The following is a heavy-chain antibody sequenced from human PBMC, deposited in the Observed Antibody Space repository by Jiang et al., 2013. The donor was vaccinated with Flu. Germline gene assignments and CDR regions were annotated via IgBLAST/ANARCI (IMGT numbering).Heavy chain of an antibody. CDR3: ARDRGYYYGSGSYSVYGMDV. D-gene: IGHD3-10*01. J-gene: IGHJ6*02. Sequence: LDWVSYISSSGSTIYYADSVKGRFTISRDNSKNTLYLQMNSLRAEDTAVYYCARDRGYYYGSGSYSVYGMDVWGQGTTVTVSS. V-gene: IGHV3-48*01. CDR2: ISSSGSTI.